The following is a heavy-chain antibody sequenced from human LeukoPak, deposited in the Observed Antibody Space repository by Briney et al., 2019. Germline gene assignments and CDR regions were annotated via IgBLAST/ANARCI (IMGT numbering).Heavy chain of an antibody. CDR3: ARDQGYYLTN. J-gene: IGHJ4*02. CDR2: INHSGST. CDR1: GGSFSGYY. V-gene: IGHV4-34*01. Sequence: SETLSLTCAVYGGSFSGYYWSWIRQPPGKGLEWIGEINHSGSTNYNPSLKGRVTISVDTSKNQFSLKLSSVTAADTAVYYCARDQGYYLTNWGQGTLVTVSS. D-gene: IGHD3-22*01.